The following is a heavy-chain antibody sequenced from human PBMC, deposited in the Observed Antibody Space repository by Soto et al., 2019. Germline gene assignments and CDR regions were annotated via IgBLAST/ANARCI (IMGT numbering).Heavy chain of an antibody. D-gene: IGHD3-22*01. V-gene: IGHV3-15*01. Sequence: EVQLVESGGGLVKPGGSLRLSCAASGFTFSNAWMSWVRQAPGKGLEWVGRIKSKTDGGTTDYAAPVKGRFTISRDDSKNTLYLQMNSLKTEDTAVYYCTTDPRSYYDSSGYPTIFDYWGQGTLVTVSS. CDR1: GFTFSNAW. CDR3: TTDPRSYYDSSGYPTIFDY. J-gene: IGHJ4*02. CDR2: IKSKTDGGTT.